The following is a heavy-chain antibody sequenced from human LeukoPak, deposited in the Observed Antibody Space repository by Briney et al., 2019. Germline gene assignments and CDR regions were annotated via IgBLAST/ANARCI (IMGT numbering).Heavy chain of an antibody. Sequence: SVKVSCKASGGTFNNYGLIWVRQAPGQGLEWMGRIIPMLGVPNYAQKLQGRVTISADKSTNIAYMEVRSLRPEDSAVYYCARHRVGTRWSGSYDFGAFDIWGQGTKVTVSP. CDR2: IIPMLGVP. J-gene: IGHJ3*02. V-gene: IGHV1-69*04. D-gene: IGHD1-26*01. CDR3: ARHRVGTRWSGSYDFGAFDI. CDR1: GGTFNNYG.